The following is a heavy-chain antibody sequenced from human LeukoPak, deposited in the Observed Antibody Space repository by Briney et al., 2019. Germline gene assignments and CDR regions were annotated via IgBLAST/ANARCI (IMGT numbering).Heavy chain of an antibody. J-gene: IGHJ4*02. CDR3: ARCGYSGYEYDY. D-gene: IGHD5-12*01. Sequence: SETLSLTCTVSGGSIRSYYWSWIRQPPGKGLEWIGYNYYSGSTDYNPSLKSRVTMSVDTSKNQFSLKLSSVTAADTAVYYCARCGYSGYEYDYWGQGTLVTVSS. CDR2: NYYSGST. V-gene: IGHV4-59*08. CDR1: GGSIRSYY.